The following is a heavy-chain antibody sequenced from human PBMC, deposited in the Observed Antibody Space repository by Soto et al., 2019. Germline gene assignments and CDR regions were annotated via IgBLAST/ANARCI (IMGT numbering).Heavy chain of an antibody. Sequence: QVQLVESGGGVVQPGRSLRLSCAASGFTFSSYGMHWVRQAPGKGLEWVAVISYDGSNKYYADFVKGRFTISRDNSKNTLYLQMNSLRAEDTAVYYCAKEGYDILTGPKGYFDYWGQGTLVTVSS. D-gene: IGHD3-9*01. CDR2: ISYDGSNK. CDR1: GFTFSSYG. J-gene: IGHJ4*02. V-gene: IGHV3-30*18. CDR3: AKEGYDILTGPKGYFDY.